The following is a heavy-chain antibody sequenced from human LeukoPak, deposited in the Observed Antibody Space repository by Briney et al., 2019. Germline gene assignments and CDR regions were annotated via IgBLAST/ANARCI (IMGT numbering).Heavy chain of an antibody. CDR2: INAGNGNT. J-gene: IGHJ4*02. CDR1: GYTFSNHD. CDR3: ARGQQWLPYYFDY. Sequence: ASVTVSCQASGYTFSNHDFDWVRQAPGQRLEWMGWINAGNGNTKYSQKFQGRVTITRDTSASTAYMELSSLRSEDTAVYYCARGQQWLPYYFDYWGQGTLVTVSS. D-gene: IGHD6-19*01. V-gene: IGHV1-3*01.